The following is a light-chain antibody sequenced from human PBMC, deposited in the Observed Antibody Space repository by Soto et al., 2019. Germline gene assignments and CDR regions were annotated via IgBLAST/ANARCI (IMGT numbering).Light chain of an antibody. CDR1: SSDVGGYNY. Sequence: QPALTQPPSASGSPGQSVTISCTGTSSDVGGYNYVSWYQQHPGKAPKLMIYDVSKRPSGVPDRFSGSKSGNTASLTVSGLQAEDEADYYCSSYAGSTVVFGGGTKLTVL. CDR3: SSYAGSTVV. CDR2: DVS. V-gene: IGLV2-8*01. J-gene: IGLJ2*01.